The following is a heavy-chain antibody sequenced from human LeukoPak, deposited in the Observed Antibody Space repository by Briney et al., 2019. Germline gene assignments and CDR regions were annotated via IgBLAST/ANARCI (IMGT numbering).Heavy chain of an antibody. CDR1: GFTFSGSA. V-gene: IGHV3-73*01. CDR3: TRTLHGSGSYLAFFDY. J-gene: IGHJ4*02. D-gene: IGHD3-10*01. CDR2: IRSKANSYAT. Sequence: GGSLRLSCAASGFTFSGSAMHWVRQASGKGLEWVGRIRSKANSYATAYAASVKGRFTISRDDSKNTAYLQMNSLKTEDTAVYYCTRTLHGSGSYLAFFDYWGQGTLVTVSS.